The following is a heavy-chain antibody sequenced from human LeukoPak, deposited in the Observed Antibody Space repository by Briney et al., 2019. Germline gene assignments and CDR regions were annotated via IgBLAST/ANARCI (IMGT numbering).Heavy chain of an antibody. J-gene: IGHJ3*02. Sequence: SETLSLTCAVSGGSISSGSYSWSWIRQPPGKGLEWIGYIYYSGSTNYNPSLKSRVTISVDTSKNQFSLKLSSVTAADTAVYYCARFGLIAAAATVLGAFDIWGLGTMVTVSS. CDR2: IYYSGST. CDR3: ARFGLIAAAATVLGAFDI. CDR1: GGSISSGSYS. V-gene: IGHV4-61*01. D-gene: IGHD6-13*01.